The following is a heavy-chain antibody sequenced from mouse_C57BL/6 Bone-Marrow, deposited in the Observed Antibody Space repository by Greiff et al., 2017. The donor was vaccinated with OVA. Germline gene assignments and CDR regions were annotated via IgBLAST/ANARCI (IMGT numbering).Heavy chain of an antibody. CDR3: ARRYLDYYGSSSYWYFDV. Sequence: EVQLQQSGPELVKPGASVKISCKASGYTFTDYYMNWVKQSHGKSLEWIGDINPNNGGTSYNQKFKGKATLTVDKSSSTAYMELRSLPSEDSAVYYCARRYLDYYGSSSYWYFDVWGTGTTVTVSS. J-gene: IGHJ1*03. CDR2: INPNNGGT. V-gene: IGHV1-26*01. D-gene: IGHD1-1*01. CDR1: GYTFTDYY.